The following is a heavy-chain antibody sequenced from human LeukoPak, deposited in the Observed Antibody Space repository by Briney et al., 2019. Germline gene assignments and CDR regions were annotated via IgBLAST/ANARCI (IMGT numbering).Heavy chain of an antibody. CDR2: IIPIFGTA. J-gene: IGHJ4*02. CDR1: GDTFSSYA. CDR3: ARGVRLVPLDY. V-gene: IGHV1-69*13. Sequence: SVKVSCKASGDTFSSYAISWVRQAPGQGLEWMGGIIPIFGTANYAQKFQGRVTITADESTSTAYMELSSLRSEGTAVYYCARGVRLVPLDYWGQGTLVTVSS. D-gene: IGHD6-19*01.